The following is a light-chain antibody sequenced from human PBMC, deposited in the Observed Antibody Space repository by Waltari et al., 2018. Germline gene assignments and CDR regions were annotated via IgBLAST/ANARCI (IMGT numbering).Light chain of an antibody. CDR3: MQVSQWPHT. V-gene: IGKV2-30*01. J-gene: IGKJ2*01. Sequence: EVVMTQSPVSLPVTLGQPASIPCKSNHSLLYSDGNIYLNWLQQRPGQSPRRLIYKVSNRDSEVPDRFSATGSVTDFTLKISRVEADDIGIYYCMQVSQWPHTFGPGTKLEI. CDR2: KVS. CDR1: HSLLYSDGNIY.